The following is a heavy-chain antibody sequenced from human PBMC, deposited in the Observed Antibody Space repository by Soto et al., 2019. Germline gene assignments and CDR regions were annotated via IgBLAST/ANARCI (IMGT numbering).Heavy chain of an antibody. CDR1: GFTFSSYW. D-gene: IGHD5-18*01. CDR2: IKQDGSEK. Sequence: GGSLRLSCAASGFTFSSYWMSWVRQAPGKGLEWVANIKQDGSEKYYVDSVKGRFTISRDKAKNSLYLQMNSLRAEDTDVYYCARDRGYSYGYYYYDGMDVWGQGTTVTVSS. J-gene: IGHJ6*02. CDR3: ARDRGYSYGYYYYDGMDV. V-gene: IGHV3-7*01.